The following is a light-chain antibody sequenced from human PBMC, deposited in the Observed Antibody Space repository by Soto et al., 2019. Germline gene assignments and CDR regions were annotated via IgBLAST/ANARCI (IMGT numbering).Light chain of an antibody. CDR1: QSVSSNY. CDR3: QQYATSPRT. Sequence: EIVLTQSPGTLSLSPGKRTTLSCRASQSVSSNYLAWYQQRPGQAPRLVFYGASNRATGIPDRFSGSGSGTDFTLTISRLQPEDFAVYYCQQYATSPRTFGQGTKVEI. V-gene: IGKV3-20*01. CDR2: GAS. J-gene: IGKJ1*01.